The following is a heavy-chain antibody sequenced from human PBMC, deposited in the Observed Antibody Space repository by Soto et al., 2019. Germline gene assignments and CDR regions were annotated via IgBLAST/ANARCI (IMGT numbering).Heavy chain of an antibody. CDR2: INPTGGST. J-gene: IGHJ4*02. CDR1: GYTFINYY. V-gene: IGHV1-46*01. CDR3: ARHLAAGDV. D-gene: IGHD2-8*02. Sequence: QVQLVQSGAEVKKPGASVKVSCKASGYTFINYYIHWVRQAHGHGLEWMAIINPTGGSTNYAQKFQGRLTLTMDTSTTTVYMELSSLTSEDTDIYYCARHLAAGDVWGQGTLVTVSS.